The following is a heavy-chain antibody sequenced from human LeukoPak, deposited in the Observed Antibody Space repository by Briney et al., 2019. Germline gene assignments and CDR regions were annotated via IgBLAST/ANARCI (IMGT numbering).Heavy chain of an antibody. V-gene: IGHV4-31*03. CDR2: IYYSGST. J-gene: IGHJ4*02. Sequence: PSETLSLTCTVSGGSISSGGYYWSWIRQHPGKGLEWIGYIYYSGSTYYNPSLKSRVTISVDTSKNQFSLKLSSVTAADTAVYYCARFVYNWNYALDYWGRGTLVIVSS. D-gene: IGHD1-7*01. CDR3: ARFVYNWNYALDY. CDR1: GGSISSGGYY.